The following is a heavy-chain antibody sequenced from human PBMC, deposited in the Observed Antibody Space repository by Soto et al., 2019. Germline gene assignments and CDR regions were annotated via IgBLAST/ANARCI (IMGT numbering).Heavy chain of an antibody. D-gene: IGHD5-12*01. J-gene: IGHJ4*02. CDR3: AKREYSGQNDY. CDR2: ISSSSSYI. Sequence: EVQLVESGGGLVKPGGSLRLSCAASGFTFSSYSMNWVRQAPGKGLEWVSSISSSSSYIYYADSVKCRFTISRDNAKNSLNLQMNSLRAEDTAVYYCAKREYSGQNDYWGQGTLVTVSS. V-gene: IGHV3-21*01. CDR1: GFTFSSYS.